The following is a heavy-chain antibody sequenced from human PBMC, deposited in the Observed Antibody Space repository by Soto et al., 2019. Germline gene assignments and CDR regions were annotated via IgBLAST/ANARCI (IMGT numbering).Heavy chain of an antibody. CDR2: IYYSGIT. J-gene: IGHJ4*02. Sequence: QVQLQESGPGLVKPSQTLSLTCTVSSGSISGGGYYWSWIRQHPGKGLEWIGYIYYSGITYYNPSLKSRVTISVDTSKNQFSLKLSSVTAADTAVYYCARWPQLEPRFDYWGQGTLVTVSS. CDR3: ARWPQLEPRFDY. CDR1: SGSISGGGYY. D-gene: IGHD1-1*01. V-gene: IGHV4-31*03.